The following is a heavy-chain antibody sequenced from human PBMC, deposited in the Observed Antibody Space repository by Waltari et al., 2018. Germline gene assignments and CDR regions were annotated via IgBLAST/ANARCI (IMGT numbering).Heavy chain of an antibody. CDR2: IKQDGSEK. D-gene: IGHD6-19*01. J-gene: IGHJ4*02. CDR3: ATSGWYCFDY. Sequence: EVQLVESGGGLVQPGGSLRLSCAASGFARSSFWMTWVRQTPGKGLEWVAGIKQDGSEKYYADSVKGRFTISRDNAKNSLYLQMNSLRAEDTAVYYCATSGWYCFDYWGQGTLVTVSS. CDR1: GFARSSFW. V-gene: IGHV3-7*01.